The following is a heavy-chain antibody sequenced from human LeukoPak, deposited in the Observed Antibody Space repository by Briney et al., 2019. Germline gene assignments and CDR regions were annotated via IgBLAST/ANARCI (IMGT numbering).Heavy chain of an antibody. CDR1: GYTFTSYD. CDR3: ARTSSRAVAPGNYYYYGMDV. D-gene: IGHD6-19*01. V-gene: IGHV1-8*01. J-gene: IGHJ6*02. CDR2: MNPNSGNT. Sequence: GASVKVSCKASGYTFTSYDINWVRQATGQGLEWMGWMNPNSGNTGYAQKFQGRVTMTRNTSISTAYMELSSLRSEDTAVYYCARTSSRAVAPGNYYYYGMDVWGQGTTVTVSS.